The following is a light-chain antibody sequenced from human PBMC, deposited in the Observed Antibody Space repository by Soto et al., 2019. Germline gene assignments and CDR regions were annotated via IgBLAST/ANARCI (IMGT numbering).Light chain of an antibody. J-gene: IGKJ3*01. CDR3: QQGNRFPFT. CDR1: QGISNW. CDR2: AAS. V-gene: IGKV1D-12*01. Sequence: DIQMTQYPSSVSASVGDRVSITCRASQGISNWLAWYQQKPGRAPKLLIYAASSLQSGVSSRFSGSGSGTDFTLPISSLQPEDFATYYCQQGNRFPFTFGPGTKVDIK.